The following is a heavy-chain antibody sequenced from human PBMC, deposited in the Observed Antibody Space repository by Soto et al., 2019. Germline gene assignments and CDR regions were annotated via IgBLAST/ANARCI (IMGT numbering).Heavy chain of an antibody. CDR2: IYYSGST. Sequence: SETLSLTCTVSGGSISSSSYYWGWIRQPPGKGLECIGSIYYSGSTYYNPSLKSRVTISVDTSKNQFSLKLSSVTAADTAVYYCARHDDIVTLSNWFDPWGQGTLVTVSS. CDR3: ARHDDIVTLSNWFDP. V-gene: IGHV4-39*01. D-gene: IGHD5-12*01. CDR1: GGSISSSSYY. J-gene: IGHJ5*02.